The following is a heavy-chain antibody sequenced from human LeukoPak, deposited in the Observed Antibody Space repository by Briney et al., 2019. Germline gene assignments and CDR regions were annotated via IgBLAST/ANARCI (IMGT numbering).Heavy chain of an antibody. D-gene: IGHD4-17*01. V-gene: IGHV1-18*01. J-gene: IGHJ4*02. Sequence: ASVKVSCKASGYTFSSYGISWVRQAPGQGLEWMGWIGGYNGNPNYAQKLQGRVSMTTDTSTSTAYMELRSLRSDDTAVYYCARSVKYGDSRVPHVNWGPETLLTVSS. CDR1: GYTFSSYG. CDR2: IGGYNGNP. CDR3: ARSVKYGDSRVPHVN.